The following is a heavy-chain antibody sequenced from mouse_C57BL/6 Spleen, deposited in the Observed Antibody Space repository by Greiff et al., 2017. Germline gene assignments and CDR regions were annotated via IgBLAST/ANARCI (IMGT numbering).Heavy chain of an antibody. J-gene: IGHJ4*01. V-gene: IGHV1-15*01. D-gene: IGHD3-2*02. CDR1: GYTFTDYE. CDR2: IDPETGGT. Sequence: QVQLQQSGAALVRPGASVTLSCKASGYTFTDYEMHWVQQTPVHGLEWIGAIDPETGGTAYNQKFKGKAILTADKSSSTAYMGLRSLTSEDSAVYYCARGAQATFYYAMDYWGQGTSVTVSS. CDR3: ARGAQATFYYAMDY.